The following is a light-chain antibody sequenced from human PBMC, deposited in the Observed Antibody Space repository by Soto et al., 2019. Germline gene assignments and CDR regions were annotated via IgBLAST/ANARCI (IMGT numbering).Light chain of an antibody. Sequence: EIVMTQSPATLSVSPGERATLSCRASQSVSSNLAWYQQKPGQAPRLLIYGASTRATGIPARFSGSGSGTEFTLTISILQSEDFAVYDCQQYNNWPPWTLGQGTKVEIK. CDR1: QSVSSN. CDR2: GAS. V-gene: IGKV3-15*01. CDR3: QQYNNWPPWT. J-gene: IGKJ1*01.